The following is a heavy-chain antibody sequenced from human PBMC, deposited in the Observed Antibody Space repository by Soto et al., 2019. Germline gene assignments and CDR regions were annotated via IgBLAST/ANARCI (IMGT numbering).Heavy chain of an antibody. CDR1: GGTLSSYP. Sequence: QVQLVQSGAEVKKPGSSVKVSCKASGGTLSSYPISWVRQAPEQGLEWMGRIIPILGLQNYAEKFQGSLTITADNTTPTAYMELSSLRSADTAVYYCARPRAASGSYFWCDPWGQGTLVTVSS. J-gene: IGHJ5*02. CDR3: ARPRAASGSYFWCDP. V-gene: IGHV1-69*02. CDR2: IIPILGLQ. D-gene: IGHD3-10*01.